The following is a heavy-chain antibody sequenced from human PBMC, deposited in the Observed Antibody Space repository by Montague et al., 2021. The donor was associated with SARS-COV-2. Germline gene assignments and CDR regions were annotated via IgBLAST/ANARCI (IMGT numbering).Heavy chain of an antibody. CDR1: GDSIDSGDW. CDR2: IHHSGGT. Sequence: SETLSLTCTVSGDSIDSGDWWSWVRQAPGRGLEFIGEIHHSGGTNYNPSPRSRVTISVDKSKNQFYLSLSSVTAADTAVYYCARVPLVGPTAGTSDYWGLGTLVAVSS. D-gene: IGHD1-1*01. J-gene: IGHJ4*02. CDR3: ARVPLVGPTAGTSDY. V-gene: IGHV4-4*02.